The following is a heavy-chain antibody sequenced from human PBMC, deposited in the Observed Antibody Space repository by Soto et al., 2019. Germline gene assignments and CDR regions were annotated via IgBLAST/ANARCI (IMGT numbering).Heavy chain of an antibody. Sequence: PGGSLRLSCAASGFSFSSYWMTWVRQAPEKGLEWVANIKQDGSEKYYVDSVRGRFTISRDNAKNLLYQQMNSLRAEDTAVYYCARDPGHGSECDYWGQGTLVTVSS. V-gene: IGHV3-7*01. D-gene: IGHD3-10*01. CDR2: IKQDGSEK. J-gene: IGHJ4*02. CDR3: ARDPGHGSECDY. CDR1: GFSFSSYW.